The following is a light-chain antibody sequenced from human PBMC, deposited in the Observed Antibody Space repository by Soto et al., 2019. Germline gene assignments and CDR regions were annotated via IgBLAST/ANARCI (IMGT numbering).Light chain of an antibody. CDR3: QQYNNWPPYT. Sequence: EIVMTQSPATLSVSPGERATLSCRASQSVNSNLAWYQQKPGQAPSLLIYGASTRATGVPARFSGSGSGTEFTLTISSPQSEDVAVYYCQQYNNWPPYTFGQGTKLEIK. CDR2: GAS. CDR1: QSVNSN. J-gene: IGKJ2*01. V-gene: IGKV3-15*01.